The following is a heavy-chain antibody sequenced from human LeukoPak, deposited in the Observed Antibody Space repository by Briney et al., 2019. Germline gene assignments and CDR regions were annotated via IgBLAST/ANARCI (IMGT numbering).Heavy chain of an antibody. Sequence: PGGSLRLSCAASGFTFSNYAMSWVRQAPGKGLEWVSGIGGSGGSTNYADSVKGRFTISRDNSKNTLYLQMYNLRADDTAVYYCAKGPSTAHAFDIWGQGTMVTVSS. CDR3: AKGPSTAHAFDI. CDR2: IGGSGGST. D-gene: IGHD1-26*01. V-gene: IGHV3-23*01. CDR1: GFTFSNYA. J-gene: IGHJ3*02.